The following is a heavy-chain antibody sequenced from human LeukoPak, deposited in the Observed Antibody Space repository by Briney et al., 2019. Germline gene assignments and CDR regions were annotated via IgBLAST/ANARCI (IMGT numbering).Heavy chain of an antibody. CDR2: IYSGGST. V-gene: IGHV3-53*01. Sequence: GGSLRLSCAASGFTFSSYEMNWVRQAPGKGLEWVSVIYSGGSTYYADSVKGRFTISRDNSKNTLYLQMNSLRAEDTAVYYCASGSGSYRTPYYCMDVWGTGTTVTVSS. CDR3: ASGSGSYRTPYYCMDV. J-gene: IGHJ6*03. D-gene: IGHD3-10*01. CDR1: GFTFSSYE.